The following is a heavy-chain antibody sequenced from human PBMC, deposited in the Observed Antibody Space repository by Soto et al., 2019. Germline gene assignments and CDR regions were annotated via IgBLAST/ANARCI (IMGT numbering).Heavy chain of an antibody. V-gene: IGHV3-30*02. J-gene: IGHJ1*01. CDR3: AKDLYGISSGH. Sequence: QVQLVESGGGVVQPGGSLRLSCAASGFMFGDHGMHWVRQAPGKGLEWVAVIGFDGNNIYYADSVKGRFTISRDNSKNTLYRAMHSLRPEDTAIYYCAKDLYGISSGHWGQGTLVTVST. CDR2: IGFDGNNI. CDR1: GFMFGDHG. D-gene: IGHD6-6*01.